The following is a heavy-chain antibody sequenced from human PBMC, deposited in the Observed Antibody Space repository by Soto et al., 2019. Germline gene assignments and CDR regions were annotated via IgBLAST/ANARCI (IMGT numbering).Heavy chain of an antibody. J-gene: IGHJ4*02. V-gene: IGHV4-34*01. Sequence: SETLSLTCAVYCGSVSGYYWSWIRQHPGKGLEWIGEINHSGSTNYNPSLKSRVTISVDTSKNQFSLKLSSVTAADTAVYYCARGRSLYDYVWVSYLTDYWGQGTLVTVSS. D-gene: IGHD3-16*02. CDR1: CGSVSGYY. CDR3: ARGRSLYDYVWVSYLTDY. CDR2: INHSGST.